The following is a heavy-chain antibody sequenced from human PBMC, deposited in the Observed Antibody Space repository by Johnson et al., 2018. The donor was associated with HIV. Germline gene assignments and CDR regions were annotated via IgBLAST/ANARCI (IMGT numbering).Heavy chain of an antibody. J-gene: IGHJ3*02. D-gene: IGHD2-15*01. CDR2: ISSNGGST. CDR3: ASRPGGDFCSGGSCRPNPYDGFDI. V-gene: IGHV3-64*01. Sequence: VQLVESGGGLVKPGGSLRLSCAASGFTFSSYAMHWVRQAPGKGLEYVSAISSNGGSTYYANSVKGRFTISRDNSKNTLYLQMNSLRAEDTAVYYCASRPGGDFCSGGSCRPNPYDGFDIWGQGTKVTVSS. CDR1: GFTFSSYA.